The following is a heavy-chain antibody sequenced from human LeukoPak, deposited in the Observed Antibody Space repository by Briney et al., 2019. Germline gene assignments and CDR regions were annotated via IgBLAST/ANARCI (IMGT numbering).Heavy chain of an antibody. CDR1: GFTFDDYA. V-gene: IGHV3-9*01. D-gene: IGHD3-9*01. Sequence: PGGSLRLSCAASGFTFDDYAMHWVRQAPGKGLEWVSGISWNSGSIGYADSVKGRFTISRDNAKNSLYLQMNSLRAEDTALYYCAKGQDKLRYFDWPDWGQGTLVTVSS. CDR2: ISWNSGSI. J-gene: IGHJ4*02. CDR3: AKGQDKLRYFDWPD.